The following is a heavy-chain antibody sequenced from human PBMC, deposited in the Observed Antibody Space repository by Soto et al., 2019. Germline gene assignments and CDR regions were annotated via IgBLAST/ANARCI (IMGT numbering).Heavy chain of an antibody. V-gene: IGHV3-11*01. Sequence: QVQMVESGGGLVKPGGSLRLSCAVSGFNFGDYYMTWIRQAPGKGLESIAYISGSGSSIYYAESVKGRFTVSRDNAKNSLVLQMNGLTSEDTAVYYCARSGTRSQTRIDDWGQGTLVTVSS. CDR2: ISGSGSSI. CDR3: ARSGTRSQTRIDD. CDR1: GFNFGDYY. D-gene: IGHD1-26*01. J-gene: IGHJ4*02.